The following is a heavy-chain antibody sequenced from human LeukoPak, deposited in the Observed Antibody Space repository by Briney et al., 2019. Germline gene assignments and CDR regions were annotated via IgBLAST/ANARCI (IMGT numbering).Heavy chain of an antibody. CDR3: ATYLQQPLDY. CDR2: ISSSGSTI. J-gene: IGHJ4*02. V-gene: IGHV3-48*03. CDR1: GFTFSSYE. D-gene: IGHD6-13*01. Sequence: GGSLRLSCAASGFTFSSYEMNWVRQAPGKGLEWVSYISSSGSTIYYAESVKGRFTISRDNAKNSLYLQMSSLRAEDTAVYYCATYLQQPLDYWGQGTLVTVSS.